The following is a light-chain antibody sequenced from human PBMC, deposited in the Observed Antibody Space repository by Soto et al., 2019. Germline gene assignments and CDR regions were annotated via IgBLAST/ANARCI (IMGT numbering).Light chain of an antibody. CDR2: EVS. CDR1: SSDVGGYNY. V-gene: IGLV2-8*01. Sequence: QSALTQPPSASGSPRQSVPISCPGTSSDVGGYNYVSWYQQHPGKAPKLMIYEVSKRPSGVPDRFSGSKSGNTASLSVSGLQAEDEADYYCSSYAGSNIYVFGTGTKVTVL. CDR3: SSYAGSNIYV. J-gene: IGLJ1*01.